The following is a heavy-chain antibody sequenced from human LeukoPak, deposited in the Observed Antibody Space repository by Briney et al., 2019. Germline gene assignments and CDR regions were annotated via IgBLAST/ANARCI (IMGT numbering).Heavy chain of an antibody. D-gene: IGHD2-2*01. Sequence: PGGSLRLSCAASGFTFSSYWMSWVRQAPGKGLEWVANINQDGSEKYYVDSVKGRFTISRDNAKNSLYLQMNSLRAEDTAVYYCARGRYCSSTSCHYFDYWGQGTLVTVSS. CDR3: ARGRYCSSTSCHYFDY. CDR2: INQDGSEK. CDR1: GFTFSSYW. J-gene: IGHJ4*02. V-gene: IGHV3-7*01.